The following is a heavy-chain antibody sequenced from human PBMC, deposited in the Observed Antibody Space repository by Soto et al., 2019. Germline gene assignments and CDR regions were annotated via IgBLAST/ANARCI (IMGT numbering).Heavy chain of an antibody. D-gene: IGHD3-22*01. CDR1: GGSLKSGGYY. J-gene: IGHJ4*02. CDR3: ASLYYYDSSGSQTFDY. CDR2: IYYTGRT. Sequence: SETLSLTCTVSGGSLKSGGYYWSWIRQHPGRGLEWIGYIYYTGRTYYNPSLESRVTFSVDTSKNQFSLKLSSVTAADTAVYYCASLYYYDSSGSQTFDYWGQGTQVTVSS. V-gene: IGHV4-31*02.